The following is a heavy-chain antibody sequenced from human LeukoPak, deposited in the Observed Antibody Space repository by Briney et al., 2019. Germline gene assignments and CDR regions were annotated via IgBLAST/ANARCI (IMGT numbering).Heavy chain of an antibody. J-gene: IGHJ4*02. CDR2: INHSGST. D-gene: IGHD1-14*01. Sequence: SETLSLTCAVYGGSFSGYYWSWIRQPPGKGLEWIGEINHSGSTNYNPSLKSRVTISVDTSKNQFSLKLSSVTAADTAVYYCAKVLTGVFFDYWGQGTLVTVSP. CDR3: AKVLTGVFFDY. CDR1: GGSFSGYY. V-gene: IGHV4-34*01.